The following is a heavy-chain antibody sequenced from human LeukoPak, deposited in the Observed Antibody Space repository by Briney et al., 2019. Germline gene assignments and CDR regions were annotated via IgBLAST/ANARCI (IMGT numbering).Heavy chain of an antibody. CDR3: GRGHWGLDY. V-gene: IGHV3-21*01. CDR1: AFTFSSYS. D-gene: IGHD7-27*01. J-gene: IGHJ4*02. Sequence: GGSLRLSCAGSAFTFSSYSMNWVRQAPGKGLEWVSSISGSSSDIYCADSVKGRFTISRDNAKNSLYLQMKSLRAEDTAVYYCGRGHWGLDYWGQGALVTVSS. CDR2: ISGSSSDI.